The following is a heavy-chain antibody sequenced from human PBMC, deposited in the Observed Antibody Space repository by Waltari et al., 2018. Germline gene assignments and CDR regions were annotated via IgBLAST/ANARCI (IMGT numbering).Heavy chain of an antibody. D-gene: IGHD5-12*01. CDR1: GGTFSSYA. Sequence: QVQLVQSGAEVKKPGSSVKVSCKASGGTFSSYAISWVRQAPGQGLEWMGRIIPIFGTANYAQKFQGRVTITADKSPSTAYMELSSLRSEDTAVYYCARGYSGFLYYYYGMDVWGQGTTVTVSS. CDR3: ARGYSGFLYYYYGMDV. J-gene: IGHJ6*02. CDR2: IIPIFGTA. V-gene: IGHV1-69*08.